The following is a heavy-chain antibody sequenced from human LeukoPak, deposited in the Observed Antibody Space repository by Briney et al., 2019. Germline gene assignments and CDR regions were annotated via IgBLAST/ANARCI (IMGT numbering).Heavy chain of an antibody. CDR1: GFTFSSYV. J-gene: IGHJ4*02. CDR3: AKGNTSSWYIPFDY. V-gene: IGHV3-23*01. CDR2: ISGGGGST. Sequence: GGSLRLSCAASGFTFSSYVMSWVRQAPGKGLEWVSVISGGGGSTDYADSVKGRFTISKDISKNTLYLQMNSLRAEDTAVYYCAKGNTSSWYIPFDYWGQGTLVTVSS. D-gene: IGHD6-13*01.